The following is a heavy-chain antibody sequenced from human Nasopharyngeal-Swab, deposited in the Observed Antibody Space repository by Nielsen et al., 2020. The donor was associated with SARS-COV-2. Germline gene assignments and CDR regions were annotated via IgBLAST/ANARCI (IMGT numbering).Heavy chain of an antibody. V-gene: IGHV3-13*01. CDR1: GFTFSSYY. J-gene: IGHJ4*02. CDR3: ARARIAAAGYYFDY. Sequence: GESLKISCAASGFTFSSYYMHWVRQATGKGLEWVSAIGTAGDTYYPGSVKGRFTISRENAKNSLYLQMNSLRAGDTAVYYCARARIAAAGYYFDYWGQGTLVTVSS. D-gene: IGHD6-13*01. CDR2: IGTAGDT.